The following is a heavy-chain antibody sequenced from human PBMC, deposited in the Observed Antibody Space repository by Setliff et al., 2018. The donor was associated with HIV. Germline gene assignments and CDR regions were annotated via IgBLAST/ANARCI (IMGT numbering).Heavy chain of an antibody. Sequence: GASVKVSCKASGYTFNNYGISWVRQAPGQGLEWMGWINPNSGGTKYAQKFQGRVTMTRDTSISTAYMELSSLRSDDTAVYYCARGDWELLGAFDIWGQGTMVTVSS. CDR2: INPNSGGT. V-gene: IGHV1-2*02. CDR1: GYTFNNYG. CDR3: ARGDWELLGAFDI. J-gene: IGHJ3*02. D-gene: IGHD1-26*01.